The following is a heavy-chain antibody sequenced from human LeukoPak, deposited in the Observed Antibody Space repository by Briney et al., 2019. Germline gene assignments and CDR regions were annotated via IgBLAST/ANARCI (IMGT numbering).Heavy chain of an antibody. D-gene: IGHD2-15*01. Sequence: PGGSLRLSCAASGFTFSSYWMSWVRQAPGKGRGWVANIKQDGSEKYYVDSVKGRFTISRDNAKNTLYLQMSSLRAEDTAVYYCARGGSGGSCPDYWGQGTLVTASS. V-gene: IGHV3-7*01. CDR3: ARGGSGGSCPDY. CDR1: GFTFSSYW. CDR2: IKQDGSEK. J-gene: IGHJ4*02.